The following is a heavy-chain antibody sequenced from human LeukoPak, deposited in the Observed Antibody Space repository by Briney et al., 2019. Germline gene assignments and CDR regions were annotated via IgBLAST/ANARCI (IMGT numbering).Heavy chain of an antibody. CDR1: GFTFSSYA. CDR2: ISGSGGST. V-gene: IGHV3-23*01. CDR3: AREPIGYFDY. J-gene: IGHJ4*02. D-gene: IGHD3-16*01. Sequence: GGSLRLSCAASGFTFSSYAMSWVRQAPGKGLEWVSAISGSGGSTYYADAVKGRFTISRDNSKNTLYLQMSSLRAEDTAIYYCAREPIGYFDYCGQGTLVTVSS.